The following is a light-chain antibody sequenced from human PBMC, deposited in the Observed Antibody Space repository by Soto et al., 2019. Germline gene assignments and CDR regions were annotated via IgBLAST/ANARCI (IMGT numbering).Light chain of an antibody. Sequence: EIVMTQSPATLSVSPGERATLSCRASQSISSNLAWYQQNPGQAPRLLMFRTSSRATGFPARFSGSGSGTEFNLTISSLQSEDLGVYYCQQYKNWPRLIFGGGTRVEIK. CDR3: QQYKNWPRLI. CDR2: RTS. J-gene: IGKJ4*01. V-gene: IGKV3-15*01. CDR1: QSISSN.